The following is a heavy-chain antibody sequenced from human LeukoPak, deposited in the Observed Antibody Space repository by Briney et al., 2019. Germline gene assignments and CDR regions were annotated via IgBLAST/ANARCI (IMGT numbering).Heavy chain of an antibody. Sequence: GASVKVSCKASGGTFSSYAISWVRQAPGQGVEGMGGIIPIFGTANYAQKFQGRVTITADESTSTAYMELSSLRSEDTAVYYCARVVVPAALDAFDIWGQGTMVTVSS. V-gene: IGHV1-69*13. D-gene: IGHD2-2*01. CDR3: ARVVVPAALDAFDI. CDR2: IIPIFGTA. J-gene: IGHJ3*02. CDR1: GGTFSSYA.